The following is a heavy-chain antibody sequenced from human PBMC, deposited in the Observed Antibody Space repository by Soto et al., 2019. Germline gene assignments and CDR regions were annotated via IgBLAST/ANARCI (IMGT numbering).Heavy chain of an antibody. CDR3: ARGRYGEY. J-gene: IGHJ4*02. CDR2: ISAHNGNT. Sequence: QVHLVQSGAEVKKPGASVKVSCKGSGYAFTTYGISWVRQARGQGLEWMGWISAHNGNTNYAQKLQGRVTVTRDTSTITAYLELRSLRSDDTAVYYCARGRYGEYWGQGALVTVSS. V-gene: IGHV1-18*01. D-gene: IGHD3-10*01. CDR1: GYAFTTYG.